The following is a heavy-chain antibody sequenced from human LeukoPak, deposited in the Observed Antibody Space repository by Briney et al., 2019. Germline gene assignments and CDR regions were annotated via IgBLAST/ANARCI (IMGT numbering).Heavy chain of an antibody. Sequence: GWALTLSCASTVFMYDDYRMSGVRQAPCKGLDWGCDINGNVTWNGYAASVKGRFNICRDNAKNYLYIQMHSLRAEDTALYYCAGYYYDSSRGFDFWGQGTLVTVSA. D-gene: IGHD3-22*01. CDR2: INGNVTWN. CDR3: AGYYYDSSRGFDF. CDR1: VFMYDDYR. J-gene: IGHJ5*01. V-gene: IGHV3-20*04.